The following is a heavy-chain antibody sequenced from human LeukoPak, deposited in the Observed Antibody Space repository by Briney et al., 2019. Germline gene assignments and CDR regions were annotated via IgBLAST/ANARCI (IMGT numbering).Heavy chain of an antibody. D-gene: IGHD2-2*01. CDR1: GYPFTNYG. J-gene: IGHJ6*02. Sequence: ASVKVSCKASGYPFTNYGISWVRQAPGQGLEWVGWISGYNGNTNHAQKLQGRLTMTTDTSTATAYMELRSLRSDDTAVYYCARLYQLPNFYYYGMDVWGQGTTVTVSS. V-gene: IGHV1-18*01. CDR3: ARLYQLPNFYYYGMDV. CDR2: ISGYNGNT.